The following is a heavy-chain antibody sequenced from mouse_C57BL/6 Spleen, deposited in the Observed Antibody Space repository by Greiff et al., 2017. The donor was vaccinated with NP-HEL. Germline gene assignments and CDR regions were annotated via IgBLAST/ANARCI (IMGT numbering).Heavy chain of an antibody. CDR3: TRSYYYGSSYPYYFDY. V-gene: IGHV1-15*01. Sequence: VQVVESGAELVRPGASVTLSCKASGYTFTDYEMHWVKQTPVHGLEWIGAIDPETGGTAYNQKFKGKAILTADKSSSTAYMELRSLTSEDSAVYYCTRSYYYGSSYPYYFDYWGQGTTLTVSS. CDR2: IDPETGGT. D-gene: IGHD1-1*01. CDR1: GYTFTDYE. J-gene: IGHJ2*01.